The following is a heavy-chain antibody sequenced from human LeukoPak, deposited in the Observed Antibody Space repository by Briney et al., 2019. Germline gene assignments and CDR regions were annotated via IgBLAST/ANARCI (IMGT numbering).Heavy chain of an antibody. Sequence: SETLSLTCTVSGGSISSSSYYWGWIRQPPGKGLEWIGSINYSGSTYYNPSLKSRVTISVDTSKNQFSLKLSSVTAADTAVFYCARQGGSGSLFDYWGQGTLVTVSS. CDR1: GGSISSSSYY. J-gene: IGHJ4*02. CDR3: ARQGGSGSLFDY. CDR2: INYSGST. D-gene: IGHD3-22*01. V-gene: IGHV4-39*01.